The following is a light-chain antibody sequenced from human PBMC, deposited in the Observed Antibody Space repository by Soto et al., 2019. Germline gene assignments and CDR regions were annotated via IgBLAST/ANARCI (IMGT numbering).Light chain of an antibody. CDR1: QTVLRSSNNKNH. V-gene: IGKV4-1*01. CDR2: WAS. J-gene: IGKJ5*01. CDR3: QHYYTVPVT. Sequence: DIVMTQSPDSLAVSLGERATINCKSSQTVLRSSNNKNHLAWYQQKPEQPPKMLISWASTRESGVPDRFSGSGSGTDFTLTISXXXXXDVAVYYCQHYYTVPVTFGQG.